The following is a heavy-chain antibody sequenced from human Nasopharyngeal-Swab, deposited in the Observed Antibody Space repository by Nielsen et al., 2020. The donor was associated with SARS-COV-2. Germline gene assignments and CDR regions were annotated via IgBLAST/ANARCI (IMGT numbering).Heavy chain of an antibody. CDR1: GFTFSSYS. V-gene: IGHV3-21*01. CDR2: ISSSSSYI. CDR3: ARELSGYCSSPLGCYYYGMDV. Sequence: GGSLRLSCAASGFTFSSYSMNWDRQAPGKGLEWVSSISSSSSYIYYADSVKGRFTISRDNAKNSLYLQMNSLRAEDTAVYYCARELSGYCSSPLGCYYYGMDVWGQGTTVTVSS. J-gene: IGHJ6*02. D-gene: IGHD2-2*01.